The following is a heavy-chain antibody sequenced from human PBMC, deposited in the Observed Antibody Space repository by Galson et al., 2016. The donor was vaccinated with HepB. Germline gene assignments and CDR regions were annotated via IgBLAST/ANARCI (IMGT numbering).Heavy chain of an antibody. J-gene: IGHJ3*02. CDR3: ARDRSYGGSGTYDI. D-gene: IGHD1-26*01. CDR2: MFHSGST. V-gene: IGHV4-4*02. Sequence: QSPGKGLEWIGEMFHSGSTNYSPSLRSRLTISIDKSKNQFSLKLTSVTAADTAFYYCARDRSYGGSGTYDIWGQGTMVTVSS.